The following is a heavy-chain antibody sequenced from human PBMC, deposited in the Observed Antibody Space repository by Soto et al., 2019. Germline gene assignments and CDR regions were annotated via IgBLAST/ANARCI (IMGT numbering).Heavy chain of an antibody. CDR1: GGTFSSYT. V-gene: IGHV1-69*04. CDR2: IIPILGIA. CDR3: AREIGGYSYGFPRRWFDP. Sequence: ASVKVSCKASGGTFSSYTISWVRQAPGQGLEWMGRIIPILGIANYAQKFQGRVTITADKSTSTAYMELSSLRSEDTAVYYCAREIGGYSYGFPRRWFDPWGQGTLVTVSS. D-gene: IGHD5-18*01. J-gene: IGHJ5*02.